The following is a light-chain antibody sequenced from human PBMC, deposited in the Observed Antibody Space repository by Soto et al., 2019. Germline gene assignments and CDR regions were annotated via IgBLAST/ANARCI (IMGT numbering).Light chain of an antibody. J-gene: IGKJ1*01. CDR3: QQYATSPRG. CDR1: QSVSSNS. Sequence: DIVLTQSPGTVSLSPGERATLSCRASQSVSSNSLAWYQQKPGQAPRLLMYGASNRATGIPERFSGSGSGTDFTLTISRLEAEDVAVYYCQQYATSPRGFGQGTKVEVK. CDR2: GAS. V-gene: IGKV3-20*01.